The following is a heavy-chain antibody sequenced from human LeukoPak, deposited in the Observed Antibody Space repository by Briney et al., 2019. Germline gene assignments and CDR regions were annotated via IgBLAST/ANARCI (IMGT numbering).Heavy chain of an antibody. Sequence: GASVKVSCKASGGTFSSYAISWVRQAPGQGLEWMGGIIPIFGTANYAQKFQGRVTITADESTSTAYMELSSLRSEDTAVYYCARGGGSYPYYYYMDVWGKGTTVTVSS. D-gene: IGHD1-26*01. V-gene: IGHV1-69*01. J-gene: IGHJ6*03. CDR1: GGTFSSYA. CDR3: ARGGGSYPYYYYMDV. CDR2: IIPIFGTA.